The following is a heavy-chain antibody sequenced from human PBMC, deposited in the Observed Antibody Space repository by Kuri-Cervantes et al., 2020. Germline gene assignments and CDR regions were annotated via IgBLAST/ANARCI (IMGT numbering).Heavy chain of an antibody. Sequence: GGSLRLSCAASGFTFSSYDMHWVRQASGKGLEWVGRIRSKANNYATAYAASVKGRFTISRDDSKSTAYLQMNSLKTEDTAVYYCTRSTVTIDWYFDLWGRGTLVTVSS. J-gene: IGHJ2*01. D-gene: IGHD4-17*01. CDR1: GFTFSSYD. CDR3: TRSTVTIDWYFDL. CDR2: IRSKANNYAT. V-gene: IGHV3-73*01.